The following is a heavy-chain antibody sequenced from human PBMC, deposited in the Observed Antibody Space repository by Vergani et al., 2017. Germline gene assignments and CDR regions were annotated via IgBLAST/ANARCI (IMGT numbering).Heavy chain of an antibody. J-gene: IGHJ5*01. CDR2: IKSDGSIT. CDR1: GFSFNSYW. Sequence: DVHLAESGGGFFQPGGSLRLSCSASGFSFNSYWMHWVRQVPGKGLLRVSRIKSDGSITAYADSVKGRFTISSDNAQNTLYLQMNSLRVEDTGVYYCARARCIETCYMSNWLDSWGQGTLVTVSS. CDR3: ARARCIETCYMSNWLDS. D-gene: IGHD3-9*01. V-gene: IGHV3-74*03.